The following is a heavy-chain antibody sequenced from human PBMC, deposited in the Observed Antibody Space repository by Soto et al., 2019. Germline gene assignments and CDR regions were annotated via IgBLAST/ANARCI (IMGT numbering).Heavy chain of an antibody. D-gene: IGHD6-19*01. V-gene: IGHV4-31*03. CDR2: ISYRGNT. J-gene: IGHJ5*02. Sequence: SETLSLTCTVSGGSIINGSYYWTWIRHHPRKGLEWIGYISYRGNTYYNPSPKSRLTISVDTSKNQFSLTLNSMTAADTAIYYCARGRAVVGTGLFDPWRQGTLVTVSS. CDR1: GGSIINGSYY. CDR3: ARGRAVVGTGLFDP.